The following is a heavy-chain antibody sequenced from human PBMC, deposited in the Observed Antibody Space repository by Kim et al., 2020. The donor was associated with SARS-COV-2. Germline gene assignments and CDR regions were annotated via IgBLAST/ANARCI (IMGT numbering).Heavy chain of an antibody. V-gene: IGHV3-23*01. CDR3: AKAVVKWGSRYAVSGCDLDV. D-gene: IGHD2-8*01. CDR1: GFTFSNYA. J-gene: IGHJ3*01. Sequence: GGSLRLSCAASGFTFSNYAMNWVRQAPGKGLEWVSGITGSGYNTYYATSVKGRFTISRDISKNTLHLQMNSLRAEDTGVYYCAKAVVKWGSRYAVSGCDLDVWGQGTMVTVSS. CDR2: ITGSGYNT.